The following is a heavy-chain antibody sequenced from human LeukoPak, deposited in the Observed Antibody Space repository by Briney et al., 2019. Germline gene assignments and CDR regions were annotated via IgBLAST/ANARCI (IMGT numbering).Heavy chain of an antibody. Sequence: PSETLSLTCTVSGGSISSSSYYWGWIRQPPGKGPGWIGSIYYSGSTYYNPSLKSRVTISVDTSKNQFSLKLSSVTAADTAVYYCARSTWELLRGDDAFDIWGQGTMVTVSS. CDR1: GGSISSSSYY. V-gene: IGHV4-39*07. CDR2: IYYSGST. CDR3: ARSTWELLRGDDAFDI. J-gene: IGHJ3*02. D-gene: IGHD1-26*01.